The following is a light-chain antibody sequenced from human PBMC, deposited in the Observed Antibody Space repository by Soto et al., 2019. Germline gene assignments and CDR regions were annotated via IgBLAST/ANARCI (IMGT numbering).Light chain of an antibody. V-gene: IGKV3-15*01. CDR1: ESLFGF. CDR3: QSYNDWPFA. Sequence: EIVMTQSPATLSVSPGERVTLSCRASESLFGFLAWYQHKPGQAPRLLIYGVSTKATGVPARFSGSGSATDFILTITSRQSDDSAVYYCQSYNDWPFAFGQGTKLEI. J-gene: IGKJ2*01. CDR2: GVS.